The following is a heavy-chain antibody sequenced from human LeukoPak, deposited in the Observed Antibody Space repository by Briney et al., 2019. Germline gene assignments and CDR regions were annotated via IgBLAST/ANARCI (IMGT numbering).Heavy chain of an antibody. Sequence: SETLSLTCTVSGGSISSYYWSWIRQPAGKGLEWIGRIYTSGSTNYNPSLKSRVTMSVDTSKNQFSLKLSSVTAADTAVYYCARKALDSSGYPEPFFDYWGQGTLVTVSS. J-gene: IGHJ4*02. CDR2: IYTSGST. CDR1: GGSISSYY. CDR3: ARKALDSSGYPEPFFDY. V-gene: IGHV4-4*07. D-gene: IGHD3-22*01.